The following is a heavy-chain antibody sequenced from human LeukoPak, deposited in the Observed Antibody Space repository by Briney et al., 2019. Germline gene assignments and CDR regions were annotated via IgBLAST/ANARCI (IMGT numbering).Heavy chain of an antibody. Sequence: ASVKVSCKASGYTFTSYDINWVRQATGQGLEWMGWMDPNSGNTGYAQKFQGRVTMTRNTSISTAYMELSSLRSEDTAVYYCARRHYDFWSGYPSYYYGMDVWGQGTTVTVSS. V-gene: IGHV1-8*01. J-gene: IGHJ6*02. D-gene: IGHD3-3*01. CDR2: MDPNSGNT. CDR3: ARRHYDFWSGYPSYYYGMDV. CDR1: GYTFTSYD.